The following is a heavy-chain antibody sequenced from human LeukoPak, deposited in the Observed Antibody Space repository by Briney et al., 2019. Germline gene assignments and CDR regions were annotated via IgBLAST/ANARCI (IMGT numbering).Heavy chain of an antibody. V-gene: IGHV1-8*01. CDR3: ARLASSSWPLYYYYGMDV. CDR1: GYTYTSYD. J-gene: IGHJ6*02. CDR2: MSPNSANT. D-gene: IGHD6-13*01. Sequence: ASVKVSCKASGYTYTSYDINWVRQVTGQGLEWMGWMSPNSANTGYAQKFQGRVTMTRNTSISTAYMELSSLRSEDTAVYYCARLASSSWPLYYYYGMDVWGQGTTVTVSS.